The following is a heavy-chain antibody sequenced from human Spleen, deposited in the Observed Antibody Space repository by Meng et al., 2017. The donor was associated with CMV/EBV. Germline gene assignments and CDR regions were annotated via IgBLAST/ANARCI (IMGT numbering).Heavy chain of an antibody. V-gene: IGHV3-53*01. Sequence: GESLKISCAASGFTFSDYYMNWVRQAPSEGLEWVSVIYSGGTAFYADSVKGRFTISSDNSKNILYLQMNSLRAEDTAVHYCARDLGYFYFDLWGQGTLVTVSS. CDR1: GFTFSDYY. CDR3: ARDLGYFYFDL. CDR2: IYSGGTA. D-gene: IGHD5-18*01. J-gene: IGHJ4*02.